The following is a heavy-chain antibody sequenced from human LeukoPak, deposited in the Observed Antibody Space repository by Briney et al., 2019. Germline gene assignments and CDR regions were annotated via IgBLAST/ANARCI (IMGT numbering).Heavy chain of an antibody. CDR2: ITGSGSTT. Sequence: PGGSLRLSCAASGFTFATYAMSWVRQAPGKGLEWVSAITGSGSTTYYADSVKGRFTISRDNSKGALYLQLNTLRAEDTAVYYCAKDYDSSGYFDYWGQGTLVTVSS. V-gene: IGHV3-23*01. CDR3: AKDYDSSGYFDY. CDR1: GFTFATYA. D-gene: IGHD3-22*01. J-gene: IGHJ4*02.